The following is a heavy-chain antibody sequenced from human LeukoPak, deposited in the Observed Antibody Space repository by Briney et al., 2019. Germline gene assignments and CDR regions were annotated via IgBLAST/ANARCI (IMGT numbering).Heavy chain of an antibody. J-gene: IGHJ4*02. Sequence: PGGSLRLSCATSGFTFDDYGMSWVRQAPGKGLEWVSGINWNGGSTGYADSVEGRFSISRDNAKNALYLQMNSLKTEDTAVYSCTRVHMKNSYGSEYFDCWGQGTLVTVSS. V-gene: IGHV3-20*04. CDR1: GFTFDDYG. CDR3: TRVHMKNSYGSEYFDC. CDR2: INWNGGST. D-gene: IGHD5-18*01.